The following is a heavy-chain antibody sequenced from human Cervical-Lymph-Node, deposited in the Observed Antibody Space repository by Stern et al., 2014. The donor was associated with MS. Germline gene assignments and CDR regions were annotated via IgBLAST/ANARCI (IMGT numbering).Heavy chain of an antibody. J-gene: IGHJ6*02. CDR1: GFTFSSYS. CDR3: ARDMSEAVAGNYYYYYGMDV. Sequence: EVHLVESGGGLVKPGGSLRLSCAASGFTFSSYSMNWVRQAPGKGLEWVSSLSSSSSYIYYADSVKGRFTISRDNAKNSLYLQMNSLRAEDTAVYYCARDMSEAVAGNYYYYYGMDVWGQGTTVTVSS. CDR2: LSSSSSYI. V-gene: IGHV3-21*01. D-gene: IGHD6-19*01.